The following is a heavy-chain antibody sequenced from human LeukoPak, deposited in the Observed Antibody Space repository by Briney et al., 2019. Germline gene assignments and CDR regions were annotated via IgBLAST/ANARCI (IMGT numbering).Heavy chain of an antibody. Sequence: SVKVSCKASGGTFSSYAISWVRQAPGQGLEWMGGIIPIFGTANYAQKFQGRVTITADESTSTAYMELSSLRSEDTAVYYCALPSPYCSGGSSYWDYWGQGTLVTVSS. J-gene: IGHJ4*02. CDR1: GGTFSSYA. CDR2: IIPIFGTA. D-gene: IGHD2-15*01. CDR3: ALPSPYCSGGSSYWDY. V-gene: IGHV1-69*01.